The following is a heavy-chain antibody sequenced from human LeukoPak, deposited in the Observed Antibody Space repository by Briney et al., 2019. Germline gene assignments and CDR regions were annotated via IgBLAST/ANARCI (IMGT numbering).Heavy chain of an antibody. Sequence: GGSLRLSCAASGFAFSRYAMYWVRQAPGKGLEWVSAIGISDDTYYADSVKGRFTISRHDSKNMLYLQMNSLRAEDTAIYYCAKSLLTSTFYFDFWGPGTLVTVSS. J-gene: IGHJ4*02. CDR2: IGISDDT. CDR1: GFAFSRYA. V-gene: IGHV3-23*01. CDR3: AKSLLTSTFYFDF. D-gene: IGHD2/OR15-2a*01.